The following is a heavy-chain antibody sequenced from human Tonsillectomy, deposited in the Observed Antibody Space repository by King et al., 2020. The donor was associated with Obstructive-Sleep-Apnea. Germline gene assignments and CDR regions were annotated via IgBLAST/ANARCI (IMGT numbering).Heavy chain of an antibody. J-gene: IGHJ4*02. CDR2: RNPNSGNA. CDR3: ARVLGNCSSASWGGVDY. Sequence: VQLVESGAEVKRPGASVKVSCKASGYTFTSHDINWVRQATGQGLEWMGWRNPNSGNAGFAQKFQGRVTMTRDTSLSTAYMGLSGLRSEYTAVYYCARVLGNCSSASWGGVDYWGQGTLVTVSS. CDR1: GYTFTSHD. V-gene: IGHV1-8*01. D-gene: IGHD2-2*01.